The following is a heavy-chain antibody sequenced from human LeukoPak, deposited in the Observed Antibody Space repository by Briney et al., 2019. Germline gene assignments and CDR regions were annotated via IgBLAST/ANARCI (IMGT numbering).Heavy chain of an antibody. CDR2: IYYSGST. V-gene: IGHV4-39*07. D-gene: IGHD1-1*01. CDR3: ARARLEMTKTTGPSRYFDY. J-gene: IGHJ4*02. CDR1: GGSISSSSYY. Sequence: SETLSLTCTVSGGSISSSSYYWGWIRQPPGKGLEWIGSIYYSGSTYYNPSLKSRVTISVDTSKNQFSLKLSSVTAADTAVYYCARARLEMTKTTGPSRYFDYWGQGTLVTVSS.